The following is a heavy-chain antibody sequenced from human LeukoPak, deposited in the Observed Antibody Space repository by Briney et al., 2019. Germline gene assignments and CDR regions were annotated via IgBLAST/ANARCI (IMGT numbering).Heavy chain of an antibody. CDR2: IYNSGST. Sequence: AETLSLTCTVSGGSISSYYWSWIRQPPGKGLEWIGYIYNSGSTNNNPSLKSRVTILVDTSKNQFSLNLSSVTAADTAVYYCARRGIAAAGYDYWGQGTLVTVLS. CDR3: ARRGIAAAGYDY. D-gene: IGHD6-13*01. CDR1: GGSISSYY. V-gene: IGHV4-59*08. J-gene: IGHJ4*02.